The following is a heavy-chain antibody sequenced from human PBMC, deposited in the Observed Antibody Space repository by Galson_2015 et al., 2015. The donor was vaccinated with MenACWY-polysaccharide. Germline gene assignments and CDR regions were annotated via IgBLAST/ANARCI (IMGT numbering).Heavy chain of an antibody. D-gene: IGHD2-15*01. V-gene: IGHV3-9*01. CDR1: GFTFDDYA. CDR2: ISWNSDII. J-gene: IGHJ4*02. CDR3: AKGYSYSKSPVDH. Sequence: SLRLSCAAPGFTFDDYAMHWVRQAPGKGLEWVSGISWNSDIIGYADSVKGRFTISRDSAKNSLYLQMNSLRPEDTASYYCAKGYSYSKSPVDHWGQGTLVTVSS.